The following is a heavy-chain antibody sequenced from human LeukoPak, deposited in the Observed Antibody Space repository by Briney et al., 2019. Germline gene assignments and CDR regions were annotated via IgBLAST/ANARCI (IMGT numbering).Heavy chain of an antibody. CDR3: ARARVVLKTNNWYFNL. Sequence: GGSLRLAWVPSGFSSGIHWMTWVRQAPGRGLEWVANIKEVGSKTYYVDSVRGRFTISRDNTKNSLFLQMNSLRAEDTAYCARARVVLKTNNWYFNLWGRGTLVTVSS. V-gene: IGHV3-7*01. J-gene: IGHJ2*01. CDR2: IKEVGSKT. D-gene: IGHD3-10*01. CDR1: GFSSGIHW.